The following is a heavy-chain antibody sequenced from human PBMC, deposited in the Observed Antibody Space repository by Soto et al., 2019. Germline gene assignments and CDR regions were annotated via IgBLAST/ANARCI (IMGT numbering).Heavy chain of an antibody. Sequence: EVQLLESGGDLVQPGGSLRLSCAASGFTFRSFAMSWVRQAPGKGLEWVSRVFGHGGGPDYADSVKGRFTISRDNSKNTLFLQMSSLRVDDTAIYYCAKMRGMEVWDYSLDYWGQGTLVTVSS. CDR3: AKMRGMEVWDYSLDY. V-gene: IGHV3-23*01. CDR1: GFTFRSFA. D-gene: IGHD2-21*01. CDR2: VFGHGGGP. J-gene: IGHJ4*02.